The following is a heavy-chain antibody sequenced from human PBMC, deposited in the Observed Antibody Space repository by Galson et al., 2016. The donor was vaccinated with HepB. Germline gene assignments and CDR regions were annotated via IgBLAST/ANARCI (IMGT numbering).Heavy chain of an antibody. CDR1: GFTFSDYS. D-gene: IGHD3-16*01. Sequence: SLRLSCAASGFTFSDYSMNWVRQAPGQGLEWVSYISGRSVSIYYADSVKGRFTISRDNAKNSLFLQMNSQTDEDTAVYYCARDEDIGAIEGNFHYWGQGTLVTVSS. V-gene: IGHV3-48*02. CDR3: ARDEDIGAIEGNFHY. CDR2: ISGRSVSI. J-gene: IGHJ4*02.